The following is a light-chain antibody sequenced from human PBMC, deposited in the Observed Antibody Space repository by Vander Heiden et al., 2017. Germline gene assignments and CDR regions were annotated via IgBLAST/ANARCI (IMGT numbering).Light chain of an antibody. CDR2: AAS. Sequence: AIRMTQSPSSLSASTGDRVTITCRASQGISGYLAWYQQKPGKAPKLLIYAASTLQSGVPSRFSGSGSGTDFTLTISCLQSEDFATYYCQQDDSYPRTFGQGTKVEIK. V-gene: IGKV1-8*01. CDR1: QGISGY. CDR3: QQDDSYPRT. J-gene: IGKJ1*01.